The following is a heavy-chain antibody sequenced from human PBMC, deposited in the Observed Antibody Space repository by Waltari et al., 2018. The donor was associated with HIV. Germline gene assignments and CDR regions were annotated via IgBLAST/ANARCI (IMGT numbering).Heavy chain of an antibody. J-gene: IGHJ4*03. CDR1: QYLFSTFY. CDR2: VNPRNAFA. CDR3: LVVYTVTTGRPPPKEDLEV. D-gene: IGHD4-17*01. Sequence: QVLLAQSGGEVNKPGASVKISCKASQYLFSTFYFHWVRQAPGQGLKWMRPVNPRNAFATYSHNGQHRVTLTADASTNTVCIDVTSLRSDDTAIYFSLVVYTVTTGRPPPKEDLEVRGQGTLVAVSS. V-gene: IGHV1-46*01.